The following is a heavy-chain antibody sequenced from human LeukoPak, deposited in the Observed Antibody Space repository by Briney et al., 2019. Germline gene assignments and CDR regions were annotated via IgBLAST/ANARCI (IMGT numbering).Heavy chain of an antibody. CDR2: ISYSGRS. V-gene: IGHV4-39*01. Sequence: SETLSLTCTVSGGSISTNSNFWGWIRQPPGKGLEWIGSISYSGRSYYSPSLKSRVTISIDTSKSQFSLTLSSVTAADTAVYYCARHKSGDYPPYFFDYWGLGTLVTVSS. CDR1: GGSISTNSNF. J-gene: IGHJ4*02. D-gene: IGHD1-26*01. CDR3: ARHKSGDYPPYFFDY.